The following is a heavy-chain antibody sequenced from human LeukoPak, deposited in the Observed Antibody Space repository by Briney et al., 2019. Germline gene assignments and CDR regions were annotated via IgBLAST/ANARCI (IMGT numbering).Heavy chain of an antibody. V-gene: IGHV3-7*03. CDR1: GFTFSSYW. Sequence: GGSLRLSCAASGFTFSSYWMNWARQAPGKGLEWVASINHNGNVNYYVDSVKGRFIISRDNAKNSLYLQMNSLRVEDTAVYYCARGPFGSGWYDYWGQGTLVTVSS. J-gene: IGHJ4*02. D-gene: IGHD6-19*01. CDR3: ARGPFGSGWYDY. CDR2: INHNGNVN.